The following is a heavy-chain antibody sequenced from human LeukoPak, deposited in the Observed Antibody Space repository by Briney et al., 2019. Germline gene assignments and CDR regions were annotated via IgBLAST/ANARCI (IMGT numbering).Heavy chain of an antibody. V-gene: IGHV1-46*01. CDR1: GYTFSSYG. CDR3: ARDKPGICSSTSCSPDYYYGMDV. Sequence: ASVRVSCKASGYTFSSYGISWVRQAPGQGLEWMGIINPSGGSTSYAQKFQGRVTMTRDTSTSTVYMELSSLRSEDTAVYYCARDKPGICSSTSCSPDYYYGMDVWGQGTTVTVSS. J-gene: IGHJ6*02. D-gene: IGHD2-2*01. CDR2: INPSGGST.